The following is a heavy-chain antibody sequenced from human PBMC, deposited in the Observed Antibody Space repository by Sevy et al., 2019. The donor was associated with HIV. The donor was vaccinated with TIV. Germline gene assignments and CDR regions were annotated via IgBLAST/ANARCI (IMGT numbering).Heavy chain of an antibody. CDR2: LSGNGGST. V-gene: IGHV3-23*01. D-gene: IGHD1-7*01. J-gene: IGHJ3*02. CDR3: AKDRIWELGDAFDI. Sequence: GGSLRLSCAASGFSFSIYWMSWVRQAPGKGLEWVSGLSGNGGSTNYADSVKGRFALSRDNSKNTLYLQMNNLRAEDTAIYFCAKDRIWELGDAFDIWGQGTMVTVSS. CDR1: GFSFSIYW.